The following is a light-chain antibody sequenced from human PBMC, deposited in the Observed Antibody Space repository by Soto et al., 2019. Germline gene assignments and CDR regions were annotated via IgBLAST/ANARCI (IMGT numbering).Light chain of an antibody. Sequence: DIVLTQSPGILSLSPGDRATLSCRSSESVRSSYLAWYQQKRGQAPRLLIYEASSRASGIPDRFSGSGSGKDFTLTIIKVEPEDVAVDYCQQYFNSPYMYTFGQGTVLEI. CDR1: ESVRSSY. V-gene: IGKV3-20*01. J-gene: IGKJ2*01. CDR3: QQYFNSPYMYT. CDR2: EAS.